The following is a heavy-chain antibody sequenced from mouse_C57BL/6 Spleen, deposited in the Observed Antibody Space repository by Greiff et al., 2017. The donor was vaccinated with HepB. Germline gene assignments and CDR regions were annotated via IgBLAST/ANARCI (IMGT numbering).Heavy chain of an antibody. V-gene: IGHV1-82*01. CDR3: AREVDYDGAYYAMDY. CDR1: GYAFSSSW. D-gene: IGHD2-4*01. Sequence: QVQLQQSGPELVKPGASVKISCKASGYAFSSSWMNWVKQRPGKGLEWIGRIYPGDGDTNYNGKFKGKATLTADKSSSTAYMQLSSLTSEDSAVYFCAREVDYDGAYYAMDYWGQGTSVTVSS. J-gene: IGHJ4*01. CDR2: IYPGDGDT.